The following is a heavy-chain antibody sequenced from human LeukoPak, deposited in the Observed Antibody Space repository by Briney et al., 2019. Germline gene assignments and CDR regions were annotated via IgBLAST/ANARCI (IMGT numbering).Heavy chain of an antibody. CDR1: GLTLSSYG. V-gene: IGHV3-30*02. J-gene: IGHJ4*02. CDR2: IRFDGSNK. CDR3: AKDFYRGITIFGVVDY. Sequence: GGPLRLSCAASGLTLSSYGMNWVRRAPGKGLEGVAFIRFDGSNKYYADSVKGRFTISRDNSKNTLYLQMNSLRAEDTAVYYCAKDFYRGITIFGVVDYWGQGTPVTVSS. D-gene: IGHD3-3*01.